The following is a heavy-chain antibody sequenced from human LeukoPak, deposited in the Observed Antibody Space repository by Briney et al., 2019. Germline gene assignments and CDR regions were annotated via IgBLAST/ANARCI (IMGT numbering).Heavy chain of an antibody. CDR3: AREVGMTDY. V-gene: IGHV3-23*01. J-gene: IGHJ4*02. CDR1: GFTFSSYA. CDR2: ISGSGDST. Sequence: GGSLRLSCAASGFTFSSYAMSWVRQAPGKGLEWVSGISGSGDSTYYADSVKGRFTTSRDNSKNTLYLQMSSLRAEDTAVYYCAREVGMTDYWGQGTLVTVSS.